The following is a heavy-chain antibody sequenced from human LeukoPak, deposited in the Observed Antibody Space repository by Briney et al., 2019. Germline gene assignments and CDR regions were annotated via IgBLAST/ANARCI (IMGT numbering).Heavy chain of an antibody. V-gene: IGHV1-18*01. D-gene: IGHD3-22*01. J-gene: IGHJ4*02. CDR3: ARTNYYDSSDYFDY. Sequence: ASVKVSCKASGYTFTSYGISWVRQAPGQGLEWMGWNSAYNGNTNYAQKLQGRVTMTTDTSTSTAYMELRSLRSDDTAVYYCARTNYYDSSDYFDYWGQGTLVTVSS. CDR1: GYTFTSYG. CDR2: NSAYNGNT.